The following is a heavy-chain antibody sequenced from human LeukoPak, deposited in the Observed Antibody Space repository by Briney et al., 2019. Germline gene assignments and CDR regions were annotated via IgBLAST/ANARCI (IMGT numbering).Heavy chain of an antibody. CDR2: IYYGGST. V-gene: IGHV4-39*07. D-gene: IGHD3-16*01. Sequence: PSETLSLNCTVSGGSISRNSDYWGWIRQPPGKGLEWIGSIYYGGSTYYNPSLKSRVTISVDTSKNQFSLKLSSVTAADTAVYYCAGIRQGRVMTFDYWGQGTLVTVSS. CDR3: AGIRQGRVMTFDY. CDR1: GGSISRNSDY. J-gene: IGHJ4*02.